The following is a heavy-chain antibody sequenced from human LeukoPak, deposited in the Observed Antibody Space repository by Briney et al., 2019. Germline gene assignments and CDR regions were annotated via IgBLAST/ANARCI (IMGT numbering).Heavy chain of an antibody. Sequence: PGGSLRLSCAASGFTFSSYAMHWVRQAPGKGLEWVAVISYDGSNKYYADSVKGRFTISRDNSKNTLYLQMNSLRAEDTAVYYCARGELGISYWGQGTLVTVSS. D-gene: IGHD7-27*01. CDR1: GFTFSSYA. CDR3: ARGELGISY. J-gene: IGHJ4*02. CDR2: ISYDGSNK. V-gene: IGHV3-30*14.